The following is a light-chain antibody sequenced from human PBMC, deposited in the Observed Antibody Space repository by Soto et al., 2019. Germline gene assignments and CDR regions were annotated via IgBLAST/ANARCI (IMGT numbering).Light chain of an antibody. Sequence: EIVLTQSPGTLSLSPGERATLSCRASQSIDSNYLGWYLQKPGQTPRLLIYGASSRATGIPDRFSGSGSGTDFTLTISRLEPEDFAVYYCQHYGTSPGTFGQGTKVEIK. V-gene: IGKV3-20*01. CDR1: QSIDSNY. CDR3: QHYGTSPGT. J-gene: IGKJ1*01. CDR2: GAS.